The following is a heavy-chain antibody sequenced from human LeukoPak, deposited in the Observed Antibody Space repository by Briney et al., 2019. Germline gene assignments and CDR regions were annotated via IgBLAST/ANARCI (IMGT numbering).Heavy chain of an antibody. D-gene: IGHD4/OR15-4a*01. CDR1: GYTFTGYY. CDR3: ARLLTNYYAFDI. J-gene: IGHJ3*02. Sequence: ASVKVSCKASGYTFTGYYMHWVRQAPGQGLEWMGWINPNSGGTNYAQKFQGRVTMTRDTSISTAYMGLSRLRSDDTAVYYCARLLTNYYAFDIWGQGTMVTVSS. CDR2: INPNSGGT. V-gene: IGHV1-2*02.